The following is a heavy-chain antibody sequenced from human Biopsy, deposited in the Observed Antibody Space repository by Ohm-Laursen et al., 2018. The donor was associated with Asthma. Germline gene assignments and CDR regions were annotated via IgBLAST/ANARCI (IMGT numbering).Heavy chain of an antibody. D-gene: IGHD6-13*01. CDR3: ARATSTWSQSGPHYFDH. V-gene: IGHV4-59*01. CDR2: IYYSGST. CDR1: GVSIRSYY. J-gene: IGHJ4*02. Sequence: TLSLTCTVSGVSIRSYYWNWIRQPPGQGLEWIGYIYYSGSTRYNPSLKSRVTISVDTSINQVSLRLSSVTAADTAMYYCARATSTWSQSGPHYFDHWGQGALVTVSS.